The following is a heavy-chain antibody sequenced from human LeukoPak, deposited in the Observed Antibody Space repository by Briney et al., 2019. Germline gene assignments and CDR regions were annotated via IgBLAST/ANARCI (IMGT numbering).Heavy chain of an antibody. CDR2: VSGPGDNT. V-gene: IGHV3-23*01. CDR1: GFTFTRYA. J-gene: IGHJ4*02. D-gene: IGHD6-25*01. CDR3: AREATSSSGWYIDY. Sequence: GGSLRLSCAASGFTFTRYAMKWVRQAPGKGLEWVSTVSGPGDNTYYADSVKGRFTISRDNSKNMVYLQMNSLRAGDTAVYYCAREATSSSGWYIDYWGQGTLVTVSS.